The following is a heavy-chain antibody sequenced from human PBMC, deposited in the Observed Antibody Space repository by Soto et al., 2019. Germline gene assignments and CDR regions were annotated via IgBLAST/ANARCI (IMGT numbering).Heavy chain of an antibody. CDR2: ISSSSSYI. CDR1: GFTFSSYA. V-gene: IGHV3-21*01. CDR3: ARVGYCSGGSCYSHPSVSDAFDI. J-gene: IGHJ3*02. Sequence: SGFTFSSYAMSWVRQAPGKGLEWVSSISSSSSYIYYADSVKDRFTISRDNAKNSLYLQMNSLRAEDTAVYYCARVGYCSGGSCYSHPSVSDAFDIWGQGTMVTVSS. D-gene: IGHD2-15*01.